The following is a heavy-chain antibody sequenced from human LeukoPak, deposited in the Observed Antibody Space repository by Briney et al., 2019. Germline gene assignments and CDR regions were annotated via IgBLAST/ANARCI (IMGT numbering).Heavy chain of an antibody. J-gene: IGHJ3*02. D-gene: IGHD2-15*01. V-gene: IGHV3-9*01. Sequence: PPGGSLRLSCVASAFTFGDYAMHWVRHAPGKGLEWVSGISWNSGLIVYADSVKGRFTISRDNTKNSLYLQMNSLRTEDTALYYCAKDRTATPAAFDIWGQGTMVTVSS. CDR3: AKDRTATPAAFDI. CDR1: AFTFGDYA. CDR2: ISWNSGLI.